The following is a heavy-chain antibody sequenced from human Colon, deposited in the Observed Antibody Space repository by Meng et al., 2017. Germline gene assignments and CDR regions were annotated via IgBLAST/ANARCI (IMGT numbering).Heavy chain of an antibody. Sequence: SVKVSCKASGGTFSLFTISWVRQAPGQGLEWMGRIIPIVGTKYAQKFQDRVTITADKSTSTAYMELSSLRSDDTAVYYCARDIYDNSGYSYFDYWGQGTLVTVSS. D-gene: IGHD3-22*01. CDR2: IIPIVGT. CDR3: ARDIYDNSGYSYFDY. V-gene: IGHV1-69*08. CDR1: GGTFSLFT. J-gene: IGHJ4*02.